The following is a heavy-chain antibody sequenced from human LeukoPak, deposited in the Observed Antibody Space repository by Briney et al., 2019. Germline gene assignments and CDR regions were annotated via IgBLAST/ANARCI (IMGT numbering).Heavy chain of an antibody. V-gene: IGHV6-1*01. CDR2: TYYRSKWYN. Sequence: SQTLSLTCAISGDSVSSNSAAWNWIRQSPSRGLEWLGRTYYRSKWYNDYAVSVKSRITINPDTSKNQFSLQLNSVTPEDTAVYYCARGPGSSGWYWDNWLDPWGQGTLVTVSS. CDR1: GDSVSSNSAA. CDR3: ARGPGSSGWYWDNWLDP. J-gene: IGHJ5*02. D-gene: IGHD6-19*01.